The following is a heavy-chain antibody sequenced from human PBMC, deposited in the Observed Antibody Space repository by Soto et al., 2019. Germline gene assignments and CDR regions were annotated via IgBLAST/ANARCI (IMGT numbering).Heavy chain of an antibody. Sequence: EVQLVESGGGLVQPGGSLRLSCAASGFTVSSNYMSWVRQAPGKGLEWVSVIYSGGSTYYADSVKGRFTISRDNSKNTLYLQMNSLRAEDTAVYYCARAYSGSYFNAYYFDYWGQGTLVTVSS. D-gene: IGHD1-26*01. V-gene: IGHV3-66*01. CDR3: ARAYSGSYFNAYYFDY. CDR1: GFTVSSNY. J-gene: IGHJ4*02. CDR2: IYSGGST.